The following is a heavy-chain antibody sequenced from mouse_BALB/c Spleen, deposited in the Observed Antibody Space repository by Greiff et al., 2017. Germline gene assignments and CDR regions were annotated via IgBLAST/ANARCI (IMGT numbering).Heavy chain of an antibody. CDR3: ARGPYYGSSYGFAY. J-gene: IGHJ3*01. V-gene: IGHV5-6-5*01. Sequence: EVNLVESGGGLVKPGGSLKLSCAASGFTFSSYAMSWVRQTPEKRLEWVASISSGGSTYYPDSVKGRFTISRDNARNILYLQMSSLRSEDTAMYYCARGPYYGSSYGFAYWGQGTLVTVSA. D-gene: IGHD1-1*01. CDR2: ISSGGST. CDR1: GFTFSSYA.